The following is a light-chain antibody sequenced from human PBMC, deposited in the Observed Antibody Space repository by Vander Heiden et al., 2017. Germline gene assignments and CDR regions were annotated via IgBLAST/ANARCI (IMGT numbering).Light chain of an antibody. V-gene: IGKV1-17*01. J-gene: IGKJ1*01. CDR1: QCLKKN. CDR3: LQNIDYPWT. Sequence: DFQLPHSSTSLSASVRDRVTITCRSSQCLKKNLGWYQQKPGKAPERLIYGASTWQSGVPSRFSGSGSGTEFTLTISSLQPEDVATYYCLQNIDYPWTFGQGTKV. CDR2: GAS.